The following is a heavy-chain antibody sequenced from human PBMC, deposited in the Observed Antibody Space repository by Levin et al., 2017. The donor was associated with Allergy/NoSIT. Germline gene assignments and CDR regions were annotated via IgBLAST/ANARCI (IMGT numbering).Heavy chain of an antibody. J-gene: IGHJ4*02. CDR3: AREGSGIYYYFDY. CDR2: INPVSGGT. V-gene: IGHV1-2*02. D-gene: IGHD3-10*01. CDR1: AYTFTGYY. Sequence: EASVKVSCKASAYTFTGYYMHWVRQAPGQGLEWMGWINPVSGGTNYAQNFQGRVTMTRDTSISTAYMELSRLRSDDTAVYYCAREGSGIYYYFDYWGQGTLVTVSS.